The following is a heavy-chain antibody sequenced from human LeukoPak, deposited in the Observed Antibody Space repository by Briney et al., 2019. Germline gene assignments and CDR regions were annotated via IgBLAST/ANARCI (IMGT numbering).Heavy chain of an antibody. J-gene: IGHJ4*02. Sequence: ASVKVSCTASVYTLTSYGISAVRQAPGQGLEWMGWISAYNGNTNYAQKLQGRVTMTPDTSTSTAYMELRSLRSDDTAVYYCAREEGDSSGWYMDWGEGTLVTVSS. CDR3: AREEGDSSGWYMD. D-gene: IGHD6-19*01. CDR1: VYTLTSYG. CDR2: ISAYNGNT. V-gene: IGHV1-18*01.